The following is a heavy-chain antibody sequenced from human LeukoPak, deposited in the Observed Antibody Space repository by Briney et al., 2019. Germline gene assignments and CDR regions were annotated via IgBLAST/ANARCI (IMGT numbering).Heavy chain of an antibody. J-gene: IGHJ6*03. V-gene: IGHV3-21*01. D-gene: IGHD1-1*01. CDR3: ARDPGVQYYYYYMDV. CDR2: ISSSSSYI. CDR1: GFTFSSYS. Sequence: PGGSLRLSCAASGFTFSSYSMNWVRQAPGKGLEWVSSISSSSSYIYYADSVKGRFTISRDNAKNTLYLQMNSLRAEDTAVYYCARDPGVQYYYYYMDVWGKGTTVTVSS.